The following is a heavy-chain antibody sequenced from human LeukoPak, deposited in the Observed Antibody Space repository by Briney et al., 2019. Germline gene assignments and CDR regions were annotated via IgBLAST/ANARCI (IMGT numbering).Heavy chain of an antibody. CDR2: LYRTGST. Sequence: SETLSLTCTVSGGSISSGAYWGWVREPPGTGLELIATLYRTGSTYYNQSLESRVTISIDTSKNQFSLKLNSVTAADTAVYYCANSWYYYDSSGLPKSDAFDRWGQGTLVTVSS. J-gene: IGHJ3*01. D-gene: IGHD3-22*01. CDR1: GGSISSGAY. CDR3: ANSWYYYDSSGLPKSDAFDR. V-gene: IGHV4-38-2*02.